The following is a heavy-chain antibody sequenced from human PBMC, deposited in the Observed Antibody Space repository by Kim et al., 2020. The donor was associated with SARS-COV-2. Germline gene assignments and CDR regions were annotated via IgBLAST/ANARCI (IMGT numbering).Heavy chain of an antibody. D-gene: IGHD4-17*01. Sequence: ASVKVSCKASGYTFTGYYMHWVRQAPGQGLEWMGWINPNSGGTNYAQKFQGRVTMTRDTSISTAYMELSRLRSDDTAAYYCAVMTTVTTDPLSLGWFDPWGQGTLVTVSS. CDR2: INPNSGGT. CDR1: GYTFTGYY. J-gene: IGHJ5*02. CDR3: AVMTTVTTDPLSLGWFDP. V-gene: IGHV1-2*02.